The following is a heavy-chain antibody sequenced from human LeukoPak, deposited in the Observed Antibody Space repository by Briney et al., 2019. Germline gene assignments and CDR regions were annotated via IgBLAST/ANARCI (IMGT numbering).Heavy chain of an antibody. CDR1: GYTLTELS. Sequence: GASVKVSCKVSGYTLTELSMHWVRQAPGKGLEWMGGFDPEDGETIYAQKLQGRVTMTEDTSTDTAYMELSSLRSEDAAVYYCATAKYSGGWYGAFDIWGRGTMVTVSS. CDR2: FDPEDGET. V-gene: IGHV1-24*01. CDR3: ATAKYSGGWYGAFDI. J-gene: IGHJ3*02. D-gene: IGHD6-19*01.